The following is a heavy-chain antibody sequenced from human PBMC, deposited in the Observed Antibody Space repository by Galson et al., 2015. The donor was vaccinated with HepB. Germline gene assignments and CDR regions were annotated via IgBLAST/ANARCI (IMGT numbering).Heavy chain of an antibody. D-gene: IGHD2-15*01. Sequence: CAISGDSVSNTGTAWNWIRQSPSRGLEWLGRTYYRSKWYSNYAASLQSRLRINPDTSKNQLSLQLNSVIPEDTAVYYCVSEDISDDNPNYYGLDVWGQGTTVTVSS. CDR3: VSEDISDDNPNYYGLDV. CDR2: TYYRSKWYS. CDR1: GDSVSNTGTA. J-gene: IGHJ6*02. V-gene: IGHV6-1*01.